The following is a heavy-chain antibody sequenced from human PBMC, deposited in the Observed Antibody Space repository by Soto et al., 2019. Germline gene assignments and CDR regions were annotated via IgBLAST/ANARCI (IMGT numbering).Heavy chain of an antibody. J-gene: IGHJ4*02. D-gene: IGHD1-26*01. Sequence: EASVKVSCKASGYTFTAYYIHWVRQAPGQGLEWMGWIDPSSGGTNSAQKFQGWVTMTRDTSITTAYMELSRLNSDDTAVYYCAKSRGSYTVDVWGQGTLVTVSS. CDR2: IDPSSGGT. CDR1: GYTFTAYY. CDR3: AKSRGSYTVDV. V-gene: IGHV1-2*04.